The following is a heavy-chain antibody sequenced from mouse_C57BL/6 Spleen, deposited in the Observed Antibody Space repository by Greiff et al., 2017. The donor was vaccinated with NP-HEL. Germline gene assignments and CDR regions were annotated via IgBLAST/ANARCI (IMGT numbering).Heavy chain of an antibody. J-gene: IGHJ1*03. D-gene: IGHD1-1*01. CDR1: GYTFTDYE. CDR2: IDPETGGT. CDR3: TREGVYYYGSSYDWYFDV. V-gene: IGHV1-15*01. Sequence: VQLQQSGAELVRPGASVTLSCKASGYTFTDYEMHWVKQTPVHGLEWIGAIDPETGGTAYNQKFKGKAILTADKSSSTAYMELRSLTSEDSAVYYCTREGVYYYGSSYDWYFDVWGTGTTVTVSS.